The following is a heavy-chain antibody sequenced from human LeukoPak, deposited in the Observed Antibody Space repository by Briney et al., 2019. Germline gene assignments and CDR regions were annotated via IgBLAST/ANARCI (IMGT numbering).Heavy chain of an antibody. CDR2: ISGSGGST. D-gene: IGHD3-10*01. J-gene: IGHJ3*02. Sequence: QPGGSLRLSCAASGFTFSSYGMSWVRQAPGKGLEWVSAISGSGGSTYYADSVKGRFTISRDNSKNTLYLQMNSLRAEDTAVYYCARVGLWFGELLGAFDIWGQGTLVTVSS. V-gene: IGHV3-23*01. CDR3: ARVGLWFGELLGAFDI. CDR1: GFTFSSYG.